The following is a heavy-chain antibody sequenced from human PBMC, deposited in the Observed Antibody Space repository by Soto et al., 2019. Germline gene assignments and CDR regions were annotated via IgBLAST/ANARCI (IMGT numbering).Heavy chain of an antibody. CDR3: ARGAAAGSYFDY. CDR1: GFTFSSYA. D-gene: IGHD6-13*01. V-gene: IGHV3-30-3*01. Sequence: GESLKISCAASGFTFSSYAMHWVRQAPGKGLEWVAVISYDGSNKYYADSVKGRFTISRDNSKNTLYLQMNSLRAEDTAVYYCARGAAAGSYFDYWGQGTLVTVSS. J-gene: IGHJ4*02. CDR2: ISYDGSNK.